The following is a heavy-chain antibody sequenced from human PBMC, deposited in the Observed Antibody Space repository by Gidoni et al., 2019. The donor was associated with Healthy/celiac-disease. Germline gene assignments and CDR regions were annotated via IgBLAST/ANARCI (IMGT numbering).Heavy chain of an antibody. J-gene: IGHJ4*02. Sequence: QVQLVQSGAEVKKPGASVQVSCKASGYTFTSYAMHWVRQAPGQRLEWMGWINAGNGNTKYSQKFQGRVTITRDTSASTAYMELSSLRSEDTAVYYCARGNKIAVAGPFDYWGQGTLVTVSS. D-gene: IGHD6-19*01. CDR3: ARGNKIAVAGPFDY. CDR2: INAGNGNT. CDR1: GYTFTSYA. V-gene: IGHV1-3*01.